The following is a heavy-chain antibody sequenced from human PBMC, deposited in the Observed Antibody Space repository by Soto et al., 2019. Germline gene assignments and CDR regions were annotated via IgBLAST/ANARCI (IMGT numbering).Heavy chain of an antibody. CDR1: GFTFDDYA. CDR3: AKALSEIAAAGTFDY. CDR2: ISWNSGSI. J-gene: IGHJ4*02. V-gene: IGHV3-9*01. Sequence: EVQLVESGGGLVQPGRSLRLSCAASGFTFDDYAMHWVRQAPGKGLEWVSGISWNSGSIGYADSVKGRFTISRDNAKNSLYLQMNSLRAEETPLYYCAKALSEIAAAGTFDYWGQGTLVTVSS. D-gene: IGHD6-13*01.